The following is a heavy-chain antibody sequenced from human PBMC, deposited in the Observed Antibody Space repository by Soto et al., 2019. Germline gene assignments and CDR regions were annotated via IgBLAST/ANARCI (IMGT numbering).Heavy chain of an antibody. D-gene: IGHD4-4*01. J-gene: IGHJ3*02. Sequence: EVQLVESGGGLVQPGGSLRLSCAASGFTFSSYWMTWVRQAPGKGLEWVANIKQDGNGKYYVDSLKGRFTISRDNAKNSLYLKMNSLRVEDTAVYYCAREGRLQGAFDIWGQGTMVTVSS. CDR2: IKQDGNGK. V-gene: IGHV3-7*01. CDR3: AREGRLQGAFDI. CDR1: GFTFSSYW.